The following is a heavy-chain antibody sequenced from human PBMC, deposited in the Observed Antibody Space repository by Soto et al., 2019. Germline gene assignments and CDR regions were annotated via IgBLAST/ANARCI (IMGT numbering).Heavy chain of an antibody. CDR1: GGSFSGYY. D-gene: IGHD1-1*01. J-gene: IGHJ6*02. CDR3: ARNNERSNHNWYYYYYGMDV. Sequence: TSETLSLTCAVYGGSFSGYYWSWIRQPPGKGLEWIGEINHSGSTNYNPSLKSRVTISVDTSKNQFSLKLSSVTAADTAVYYCARNNERSNHNWYYYYYGMDVWGQGTTVTVSS. V-gene: IGHV4-34*01. CDR2: INHSGST.